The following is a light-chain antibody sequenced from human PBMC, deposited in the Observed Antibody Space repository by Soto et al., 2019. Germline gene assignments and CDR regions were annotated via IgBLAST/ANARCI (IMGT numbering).Light chain of an antibody. CDR2: QVT. CDR1: TRDIAGYNY. V-gene: IGLV2-14*01. CDR3: TSFSRSPSLYV. Sequence: ITISCTGTTRDIAGYNYISCYQQPPGKAPKLMIYQVTIRLSGISNRFSGSKSGNTASLTISGLQAEDDADYYCTSFSRSPSLYVFGTGTKVTVL. J-gene: IGLJ1*01.